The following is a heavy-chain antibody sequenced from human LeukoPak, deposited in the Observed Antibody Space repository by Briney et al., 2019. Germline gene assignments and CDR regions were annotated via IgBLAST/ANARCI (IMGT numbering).Heavy chain of an antibody. CDR3: ARGGVTYYYDSSGYYYFDY. V-gene: IGHV1-18*01. CDR2: ISAYNGNT. J-gene: IGHJ4*02. D-gene: IGHD3-22*01. CDR1: GYTFTSYG. Sequence: ASVKVSCKASGYTFTSYGISWVRQAPGQGLEWMGWISAYNGNTNYAQKLQGRVTMTTDTSTSTACMELRSLRSDDTAVYYCARGGVTYYYDSSGYYYFDYWGQGTLVTVSS.